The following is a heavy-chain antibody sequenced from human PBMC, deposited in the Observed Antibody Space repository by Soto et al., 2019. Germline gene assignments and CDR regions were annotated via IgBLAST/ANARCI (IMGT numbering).Heavy chain of an antibody. V-gene: IGHV3-73*01. Sequence: PGGSLRLSCAASGFTFSGSAMHWVRQASGKGLEWVGRIRSKANSYATAYAASVKGRFTISRDDSKNTAYLQMNSLKTEDTAVYYCTRPSWGEYSSGWYEYYYYGMDVWGQGTTVTVSS. CDR2: IRSKANSYAT. J-gene: IGHJ6*02. CDR1: GFTFSGSA. D-gene: IGHD6-19*01. CDR3: TRPSWGEYSSGWYEYYYYGMDV.